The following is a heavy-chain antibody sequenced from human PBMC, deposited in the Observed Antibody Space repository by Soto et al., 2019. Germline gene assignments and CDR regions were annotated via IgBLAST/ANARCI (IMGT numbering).Heavy chain of an antibody. J-gene: IGHJ3*02. V-gene: IGHV4-59*01. CDR1: GGSITSYY. CDR3: ARDGPDNDAFDI. CDR2: IYSSGST. Sequence: QVQLQESGPGLVKPSETLSLTCTVSGGSITSYYWSWIRQPPGKELEWIGYIYSSGSTTYNPSLKSRISISVDTSKNQFSLKLWSVTAADTAVYYCARDGPDNDAFDIWGQGTMVTVSS.